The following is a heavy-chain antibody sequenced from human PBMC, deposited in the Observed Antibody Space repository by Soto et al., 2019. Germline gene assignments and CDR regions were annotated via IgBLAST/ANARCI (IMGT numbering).Heavy chain of an antibody. CDR1: EFTFSSYA. CDR3: VKDWSGDKCPCMDV. J-gene: IGHJ6*02. V-gene: IGHV3-23*01. CDR2: ITDSGGST. D-gene: IGHD3-3*01. Sequence: EVQLLESGGGLVQPGGSLRLSCAAFEFTFSSYAMTWVRQAPGKGLEWVASITDSGGSTYYADSVKGRLTISRDNSENTVHLQMNGLRAEDTAIYYCVKDWSGDKCPCMDVWGQGTTVTVSS.